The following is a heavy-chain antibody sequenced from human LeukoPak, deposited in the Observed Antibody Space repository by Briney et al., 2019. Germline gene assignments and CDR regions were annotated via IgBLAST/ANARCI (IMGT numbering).Heavy chain of an antibody. D-gene: IGHD6-13*01. CDR3: ARAPTYSSSWYPTTGGMDV. CDR2: ISSSGSTI. J-gene: IGHJ6*02. CDR1: GFTFSSYE. V-gene: IGHV3-48*03. Sequence: GGSLRLSCAASGFTFSSYEMNWVRQAPGKGLEWVSYISSSGSTIYYADSVKGRFATSRENAKNSLYLQMNSLRAEDTAVYYCARAPTYSSSWYPTTGGMDVWGQGTTVTVSS.